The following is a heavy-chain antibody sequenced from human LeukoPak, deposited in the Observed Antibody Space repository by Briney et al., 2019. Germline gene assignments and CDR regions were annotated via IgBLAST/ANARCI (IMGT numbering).Heavy chain of an antibody. CDR3: ARIVATGNWFDP. J-gene: IGHJ5*02. V-gene: IGHV4-39*01. CDR1: GGSISSSSYY. Sequence: SETLSLTCTVSGGSISSSSYYWGWIRQPPGKGLEWIGSIYYSGSTYYNPSLKSRITISVDTSKSQFSLKLSSVTAADTAVYYCARIVATGNWFDPWGQGTLVTVSS. CDR2: IYYSGST. D-gene: IGHD5-12*01.